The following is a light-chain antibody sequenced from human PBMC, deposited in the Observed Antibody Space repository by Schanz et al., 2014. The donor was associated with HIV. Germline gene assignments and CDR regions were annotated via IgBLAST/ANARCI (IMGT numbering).Light chain of an antibody. CDR1: SSNIATNA. V-gene: IGLV1-44*01. CDR3: ATWDDSLNGWV. CDR2: ANN. J-gene: IGLJ3*02. Sequence: QSVLTQAPSASGTPGQRVTLSCSASSSNIATNAVNWYQHLPGTAPKLLIYANNVRPSGVPDRFSGSDSGASASLTISGLQSEDEADFYCATWDDSLNGWVFGGGTKLTVL.